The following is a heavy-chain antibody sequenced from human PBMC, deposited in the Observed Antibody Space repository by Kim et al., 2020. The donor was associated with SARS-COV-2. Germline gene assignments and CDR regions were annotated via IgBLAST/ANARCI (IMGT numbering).Heavy chain of an antibody. D-gene: IGHD1-26*01. J-gene: IGHJ5*02. V-gene: IGHV4-39*01. CDR3: ARHRFVRSVGATPGSGGNWFDP. CDR1: GGSISSSSYY. Sequence: SETLSLTCTVSGGSISSSSYYWGWIRQPPGKGLEWIGSIYYSGSTYYNPSLKSRVTISVDTSKNQFSLKLSSVTAADTAVYYCARHRFVRSVGATPGSGGNWFDPWGQGTLVTVSS. CDR2: IYYSGST.